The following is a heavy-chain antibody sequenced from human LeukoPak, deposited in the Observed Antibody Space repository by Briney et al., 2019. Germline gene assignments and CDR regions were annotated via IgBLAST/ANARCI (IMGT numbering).Heavy chain of an antibody. CDR2: ISTYNGNT. D-gene: IGHD5-18*01. J-gene: IGHJ3*02. CDR1: GYTFTSHG. CDR3: ARVHYSYYAFDI. Sequence: ASVKVSCKASGYTFTSHGISWVRQAPGQGLEWMGWISTYNGNTNYAQKLQGRVSMTTDTSTSTAYMDLRSLRSDDTAVYYCARVHYSYYAFDIWGQGTMVTVSS. V-gene: IGHV1-18*01.